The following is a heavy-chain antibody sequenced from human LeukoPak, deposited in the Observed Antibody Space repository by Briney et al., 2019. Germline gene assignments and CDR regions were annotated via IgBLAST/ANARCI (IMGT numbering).Heavy chain of an antibody. V-gene: IGHV7-4-1*02. Sequence: ASVKVSCKASGYTFRNYGMNWVRQAPGQGLEWMGWINTNTGDPTYAQGLTGRFVFSLDTSVSTAYLQISSLKAEDTAVYYCATDTSGYHTYYFDHWGQGTLVTVSS. D-gene: IGHD3-22*01. CDR1: GYTFRNYG. CDR3: ATDTSGYHTYYFDH. CDR2: INTNTGDP. J-gene: IGHJ4*02.